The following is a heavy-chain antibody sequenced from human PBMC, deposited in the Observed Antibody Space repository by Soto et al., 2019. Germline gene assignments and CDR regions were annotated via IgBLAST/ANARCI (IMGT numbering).Heavy chain of an antibody. J-gene: IGHJ4*02. V-gene: IGHV4-59*01. Sequence: PSETLSLTCTVSGGSISSYYWSWIRQPPGKGLEWIGYIYYSGSTNYNPSLKSRVTISVDTSKNQFSLKLSSVTAADTAVYYSARESRGTDSKYNSNYFDYWGQGTLVTVSS. CDR2: IYYSGST. CDR1: GGSISSYY. D-gene: IGHD1-1*01. CDR3: ARESRGTDSKYNSNYFDY.